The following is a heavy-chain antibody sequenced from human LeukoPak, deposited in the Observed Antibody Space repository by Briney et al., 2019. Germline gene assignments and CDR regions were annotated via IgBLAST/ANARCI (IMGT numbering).Heavy chain of an antibody. V-gene: IGHV3-23*01. D-gene: IGHD2-21*02. CDR2: IKGGGGDP. J-gene: IGHJ4*02. Sequence: GGSLRLSCAASGFTFSTSAIAWVRQAPGKGLDWVSSIKGGGGDPFYADSVKGRFTISRDNYKNTLFLQLNSLRADDSAVYYCAKGGHDFNPFYWWGQGTLVTVSS. CDR1: GFTFSTSA. CDR3: AKGGHDFNPFYW.